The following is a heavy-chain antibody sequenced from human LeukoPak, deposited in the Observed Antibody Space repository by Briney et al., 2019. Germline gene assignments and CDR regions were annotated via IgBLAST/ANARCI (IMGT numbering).Heavy chain of an antibody. V-gene: IGHV4-39*07. CDR3: ARYANGWAIDY. J-gene: IGHJ4*02. D-gene: IGHD6-19*01. Sequence: SETLSLTCTVSGGSISSYYWGWIRQPPGKGLEWIGSIYYSGTTYYNPSLKSRVTISVDTSKNQFSLKLSSVTAADTAVYYCARYANGWAIDYWGQGTLVTVSS. CDR1: GGSISSYY. CDR2: IYYSGTT.